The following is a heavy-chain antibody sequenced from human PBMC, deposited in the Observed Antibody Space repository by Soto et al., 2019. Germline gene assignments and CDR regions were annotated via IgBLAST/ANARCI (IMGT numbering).Heavy chain of an antibody. Sequence: GASVKVSCKASGGIFSSFTISWVRQAPGQGLEWLGGIIPIFDTPTYAQNFQGRVTITADKSTNTVYMELSSLRSEDTAVYYCATHGATTMARGDMKPYYYVMDVWGQGTTVTVSS. J-gene: IGHJ6*02. CDR2: IIPIFDTP. V-gene: IGHV1-69*06. CDR1: GGIFSSFT. D-gene: IGHD3-10*01. CDR3: ATHGATTMARGDMKPYYYVMDV.